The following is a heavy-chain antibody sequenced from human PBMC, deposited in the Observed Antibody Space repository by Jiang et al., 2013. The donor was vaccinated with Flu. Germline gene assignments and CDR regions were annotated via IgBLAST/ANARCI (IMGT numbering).Heavy chain of an antibody. Sequence: VQLVESGGGVVQPGRSLRLSCAASGFTFSSYGMHWVRQAPGKGPEWVAVLWHDGSNRYYAASVKGRFTISRDNSQNTLYLEMNSLRAEDTAVYYCARDPGEGVWNGWLFWGQGTPVTVSS. CDR3: ARDPGEGVWNGWLF. V-gene: IGHV3-33*01. J-gene: IGHJ4*02. D-gene: IGHD2-8*01. CDR1: GFTFSSYG. CDR2: LWHDGSNR.